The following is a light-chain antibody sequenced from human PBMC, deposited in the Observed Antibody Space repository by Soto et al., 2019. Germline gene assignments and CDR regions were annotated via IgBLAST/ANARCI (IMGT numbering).Light chain of an antibody. J-gene: IGKJ1*01. CDR2: GAY. CDR3: KHYGSSGT. V-gene: IGKV3-20*01. Sequence: IFLTHSPFTLSLSPGERSTLSCRASQSVSNNYLAWYQQKPGQAPRLLIYGAYKRANGIPDRFSGSGSGTDFTLTISRLENEDFAVYYCKHYGSSGTFGQGIKVDIK. CDR1: QSVSNNY.